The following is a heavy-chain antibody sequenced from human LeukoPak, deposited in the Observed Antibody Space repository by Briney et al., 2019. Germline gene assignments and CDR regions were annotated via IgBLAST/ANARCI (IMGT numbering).Heavy chain of an antibody. CDR3: ARFMRPYYFDY. CDR2: IIPIFGTA. D-gene: IGHD3-16*01. V-gene: IGHV1-69*13. CDR1: GGTFSSYA. J-gene: IGHJ4*02. Sequence: ASVKVSCKASGGTFSSYAISWVRQAPGQGLEWMGGIIPIFGTANYAQKFQGRVTITADESTSTAYMELSSPRSEDTAVYYCARFMRPYYFDYWGQGTLVTVSS.